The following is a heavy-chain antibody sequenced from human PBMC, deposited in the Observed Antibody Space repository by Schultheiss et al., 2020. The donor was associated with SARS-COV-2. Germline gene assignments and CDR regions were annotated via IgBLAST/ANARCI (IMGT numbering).Heavy chain of an antibody. CDR2: ISYDGSNK. J-gene: IGHJ6*02. CDR1: GFTFSSYA. Sequence: GESLKISCAASGFTFSSYAMHWVRQAPGKGLEWVAVISYDGSNKYYADSVKGRFTISRDNSKNTLYLQMNSLRAEDTAVYYCARWGDCSSTSCYRRNYYYGMDVWGQGTTVTVSS. V-gene: IGHV3-30*04. CDR3: ARWGDCSSTSCYRRNYYYGMDV. D-gene: IGHD2-2*01.